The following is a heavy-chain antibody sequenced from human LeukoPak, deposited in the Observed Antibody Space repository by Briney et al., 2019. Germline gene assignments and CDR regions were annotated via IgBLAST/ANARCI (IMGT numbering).Heavy chain of an antibody. V-gene: IGHV4-59*01. D-gene: IGHD3-3*01. Sequence: SETLSLTCTVSGGSISSYYWSWIRQPPGKGLEWIWYIYYSGSTNYNPFLKSRVTISVDTSKNQFSLKLSSVTAADTAVYYCARVVWSGYYYYYMDVWGKGTTVTVSS. CDR1: GGSISSYY. CDR3: ARVVWSGYYYYYMDV. CDR2: IYYSGST. J-gene: IGHJ6*03.